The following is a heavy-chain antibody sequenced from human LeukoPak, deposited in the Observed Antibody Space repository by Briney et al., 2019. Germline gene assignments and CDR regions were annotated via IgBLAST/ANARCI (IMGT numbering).Heavy chain of an antibody. D-gene: IGHD1-26*01. CDR2: IYYSGST. CDR3: ARYGGSYGLGY. J-gene: IGHJ4*02. CDR1: GGSISSYY. Sequence: SETLSLTCTVSGGSISSYYWSWIQQPPGKGLEWIGYIYYSGSTNYNPSLKSRVTISVDTSKNQFSLKLSSVTAADTAVYYCARYGGSYGLGYWGQGTLVTVSS. V-gene: IGHV4-59*01.